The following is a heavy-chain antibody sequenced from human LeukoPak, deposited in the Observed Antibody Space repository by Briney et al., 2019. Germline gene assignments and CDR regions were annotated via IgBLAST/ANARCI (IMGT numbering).Heavy chain of an antibody. Sequence: ASVKVSCKASGGTFSSYAISWVRQAPGQGLEWMGGINPIFGTANYAQKFQGRVTITADESTSTAYMELSSLRSEDTAVYYCAREPSRGPAAISNPWGQGTLVTVSS. J-gene: IGHJ5*02. CDR3: AREPSRGPAAISNP. D-gene: IGHD2-2*02. CDR2: INPIFGTA. CDR1: GGTFSSYA. V-gene: IGHV1-69*13.